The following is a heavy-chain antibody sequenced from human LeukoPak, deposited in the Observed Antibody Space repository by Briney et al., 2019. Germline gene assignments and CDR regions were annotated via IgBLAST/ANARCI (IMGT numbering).Heavy chain of an antibody. V-gene: IGHV1-69*04. D-gene: IGHD3-3*01. Sequence: GASVKVSCKASGGTFSSYAISWVRQAPGQGLEWMGRIIPILGIANYAQKFQGRVTITADKSTSTAYMELSSLRSEDTAVYYCANSGGITIFGVVMGWFDPWGQGTLVTVSS. CDR2: IIPILGIA. J-gene: IGHJ5*02. CDR3: ANSGGITIFGVVMGWFDP. CDR1: GGTFSSYA.